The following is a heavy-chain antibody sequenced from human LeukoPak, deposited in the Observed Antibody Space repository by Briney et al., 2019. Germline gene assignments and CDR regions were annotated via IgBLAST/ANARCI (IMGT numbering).Heavy chain of an antibody. Sequence: PGGSLRLSCAASGFTFSSYGMHWVRQAPGKGLEWVAVISYDGSTKFYADCVKGRFTISRDNSKNTLYLQMNSLRAEGTAVYYCAKPAQDYSSYAGGGLIGNWGQGSLVTVST. J-gene: IGHJ4*02. D-gene: IGHD4-11*01. CDR3: AKPAQDYSSYAGGGLIGN. CDR1: GFTFSSYG. V-gene: IGHV3-30*18. CDR2: ISYDGSTK.